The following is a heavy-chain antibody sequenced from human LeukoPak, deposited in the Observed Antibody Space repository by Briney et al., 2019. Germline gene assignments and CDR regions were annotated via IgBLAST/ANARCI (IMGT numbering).Heavy chain of an antibody. V-gene: IGHV1-2*02. J-gene: IGHJ4*02. CDR1: GYTFTRYY. CDR3: ARDLGGSGYDLPPCY. Sequence: ASVKVSCKASGYTFTRYYMHWVRQAPGQGLEWMGWINPNSGGTNYAQKFQGRVTMTRDTSISTAYMELSRLRSDDTAVYYCARDLGGSGYDLPPCYWGQGTLVTVSS. CDR2: INPNSGGT. D-gene: IGHD5-12*01.